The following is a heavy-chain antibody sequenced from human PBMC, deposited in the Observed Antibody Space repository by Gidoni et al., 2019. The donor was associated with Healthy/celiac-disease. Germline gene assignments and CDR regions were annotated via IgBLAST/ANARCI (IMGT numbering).Heavy chain of an antibody. CDR3: ARPGGIAAPSNKDAFDI. D-gene: IGHD6-13*01. J-gene: IGHJ3*02. V-gene: IGHV4-39*01. CDR2: IYYSGST. Sequence: QLQLQESGPGLVKPSETLSLTCTVSGGSISSSSYYWGWIRQPPGKGLEWIGSIYYSGSTYYNPSLKSRVTISVDTSKNKFSLKLSSVTAADTAVYYCARPGGIAAPSNKDAFDIWGQGTMVTVSS. CDR1: GGSISSSSYY.